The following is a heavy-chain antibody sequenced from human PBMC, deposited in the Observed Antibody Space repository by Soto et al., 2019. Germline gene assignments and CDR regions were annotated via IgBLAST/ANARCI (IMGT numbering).Heavy chain of an antibody. V-gene: IGHV1-69*02. D-gene: IGHD3-22*01. Sequence: SVKVSCKASGGTFSSYTISWVRQAPGQGLEWMGRIIPILGIANYAQKFQGRVTITADKSTSTAYMELSSLRSEDTAVYYCATRYYYDSSGYPPVYYYGMDVWGQGTTVTVSS. CDR3: ATRYYYDSSGYPPVYYYGMDV. CDR2: IIPILGIA. CDR1: GGTFSSYT. J-gene: IGHJ6*02.